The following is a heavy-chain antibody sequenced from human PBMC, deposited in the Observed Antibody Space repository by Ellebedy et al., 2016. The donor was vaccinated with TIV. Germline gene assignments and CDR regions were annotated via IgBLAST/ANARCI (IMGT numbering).Heavy chain of an antibody. D-gene: IGHD2-21*01. V-gene: IGHV3-30-3*01. CDR2: ISYEGSNE. Sequence: GESLKISXAASGFIFGSYGMHWVRQAPGKGLEWVTVISYEGSNEYYADSVKGRFTISRDNSKSTLYLQMNSLKVEDTAVYYCANMAWGNEDYSVDSWGQGTLVTVSS. J-gene: IGHJ5*01. CDR3: ANMAWGNEDYSVDS. CDR1: GFIFGSYG.